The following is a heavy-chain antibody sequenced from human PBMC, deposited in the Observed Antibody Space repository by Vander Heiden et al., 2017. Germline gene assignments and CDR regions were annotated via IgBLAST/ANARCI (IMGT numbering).Heavy chain of an antibody. CDR2: IKSKSDGGTA. V-gene: IGHV3-15*01. J-gene: IGHJ4*02. CDR1: GFSFSKAG. D-gene: IGHD3-16*02. Sequence: EVQLVESGGGFVKPGGSLRLSCRASGFSFSKAGRSWVRRGPGKGLEWLGLIKSKSDGGTADYAAPVRGKFTISRDDSKKTVDLQMNSLQIEDTAVYYCSTARGGGYRTSFDNWGQGTLVNVSS. CDR3: STARGGGYRTSFDN.